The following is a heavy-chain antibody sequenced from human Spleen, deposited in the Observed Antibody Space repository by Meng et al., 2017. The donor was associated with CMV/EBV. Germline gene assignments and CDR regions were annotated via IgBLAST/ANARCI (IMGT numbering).Heavy chain of an antibody. CDR3: ARFGTYDSSGYDFSVYYYDMDV. J-gene: IGHJ6*02. D-gene: IGHD3-22*01. V-gene: IGHV3-33*01. Sequence: GGSLRLSCAPSGFIFSSYAMHWVRQAPGKGLEWVALVYYDGSNQYYSDSVRGRFTVSRDNAKNSLYLQMSSLRAEDTAVYYCARFGTYDSSGYDFSVYYYDMDVWGQGTTVTVSS. CDR1: GFIFSSYA. CDR2: VYYDGSNQ.